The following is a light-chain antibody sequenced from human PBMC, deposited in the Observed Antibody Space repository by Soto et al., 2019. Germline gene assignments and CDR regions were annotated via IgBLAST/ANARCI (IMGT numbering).Light chain of an antibody. J-gene: IGKJ4*01. CDR2: AAS. V-gene: IGKV1-9*01. CDR3: QQLKSYPLS. CDR1: QDISSY. Sequence: DIPLTQSPSFLSAPVGDRVTITCRTSQDISSYLAWYQQKPGKAPQLLISAASTLQSGVPSRFSGSGSGTEFTLTISSLQPEDFATYYCQQLKSYPLSFGGGTKVEI.